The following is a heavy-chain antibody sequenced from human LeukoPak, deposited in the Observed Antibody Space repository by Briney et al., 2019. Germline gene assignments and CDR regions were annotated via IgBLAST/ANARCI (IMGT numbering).Heavy chain of an antibody. CDR2: VSAYNGNT. D-gene: IGHD6-19*01. CDR3: ARDAPQWRNAFDF. V-gene: IGHV1-18*01. CDR1: GCTFTSCG. J-gene: IGHJ3*01. Sequence: ASVKVSCKASGCTFTSCGICWVRQAPGQGPEWMGWVSAYNGNTNYAQKFQGRVTMTTDTSTSTAYMELRSLRSDDTAVYYCARDAPQWRNAFDFWGRGTMVTVS.